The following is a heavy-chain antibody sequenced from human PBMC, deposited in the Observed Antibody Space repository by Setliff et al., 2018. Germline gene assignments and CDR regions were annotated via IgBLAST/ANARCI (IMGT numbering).Heavy chain of an antibody. V-gene: IGHV3-74*01. CDR1: GFTFSSYW. J-gene: IGHJ6*03. Sequence: GGSLRLSCSTSGFTFSSYWMHWVRQAPGKGLVWVSRIKADGSTTYYADSVKGRFTVSRDNAKNTLYLQMNSLRVEDTGVYYCAKSGSGYYTYYYMDVWGKGTTVNVSS. D-gene: IGHD3-3*01. CDR2: IKADGSTT. CDR3: AKSGSGYYTYYYMDV.